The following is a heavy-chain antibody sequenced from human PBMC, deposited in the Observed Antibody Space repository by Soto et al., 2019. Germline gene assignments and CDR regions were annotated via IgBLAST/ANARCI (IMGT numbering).Heavy chain of an antibody. D-gene: IGHD6-13*01. CDR1: GGTFSSYA. CDR2: IIPIFGTA. V-gene: IGHV1-69*13. CDR3: ARGRIAAAGTFDY. J-gene: IGHJ4*02. Sequence: VKVSCKASGGTFSSYAISWVRQAPGQGLEWMGGIIPIFGTANYAQKFQGRVTITADESTSTAYMELSSLRSEDTAVYYCARGRIAAAGTFDYWGQGTLVTVSS.